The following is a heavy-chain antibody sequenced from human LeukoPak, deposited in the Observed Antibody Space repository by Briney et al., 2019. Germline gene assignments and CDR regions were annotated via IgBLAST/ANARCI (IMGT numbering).Heavy chain of an antibody. J-gene: IGHJ4*02. Sequence: GGSLRLSCAASGFTFSSYTMSWVRQAPGKGLEWVSTISGSGGITYYADSVKGRFTISRDNSRNTLYLRMNSLRAEDTAVYYCAKDRELYQWGQGTLVTVSS. CDR1: GFTFSSYT. D-gene: IGHD1-26*01. CDR2: ISGSGGIT. V-gene: IGHV3-23*01. CDR3: AKDRELYQ.